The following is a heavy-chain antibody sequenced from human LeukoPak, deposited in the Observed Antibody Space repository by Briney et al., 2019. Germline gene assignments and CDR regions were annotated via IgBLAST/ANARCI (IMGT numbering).Heavy chain of an antibody. V-gene: IGHV5-51*01. D-gene: IGHD4-17*01. CDR3: ARPEEHGDYVHDAFDI. CDR1: RYRFTSYW. Sequence: GESLNISCKASRYRFTSYWIGWVRQMPGKGLEWMGIIYPGDSDTRYSPSFQGQVTISADKSINTAYLQWRSLKASDTAMYYCARPEEHGDYVHDAFDIWGRGTMVSVSS. CDR2: IYPGDSDT. J-gene: IGHJ3*02.